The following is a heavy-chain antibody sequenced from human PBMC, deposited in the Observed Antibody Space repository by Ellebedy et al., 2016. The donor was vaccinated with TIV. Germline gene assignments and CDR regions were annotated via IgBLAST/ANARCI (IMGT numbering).Heavy chain of an antibody. Sequence: GESLKISCAASGFTFSSYTLNSVRQAPGKGLEWVSSISGNSTYIYYADSVKGRFTISRDNAKNSLFLQMTSLRAEDTAVYYCARKVPAPTTVPPNWYFDLWGRGTLVIVSS. D-gene: IGHD4-17*01. CDR2: ISGNSTYI. J-gene: IGHJ2*01. CDR3: ARKVPAPTTVPPNWYFDL. CDR1: GFTFSSYT. V-gene: IGHV3-21*01.